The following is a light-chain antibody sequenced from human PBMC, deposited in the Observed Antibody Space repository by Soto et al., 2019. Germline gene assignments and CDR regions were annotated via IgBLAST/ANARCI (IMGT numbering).Light chain of an antibody. Sequence: DIVMTQSPDSLAVSLGERATINCKSSQSVLYSSNNKNYLAWYQQKPVQPPKLLIYWASTRESGVPDRFSGSRSGTDFTLTIGSLQAEDVAVYYCQQYYSTPPAFGGGTKVEIK. CDR3: QQYYSTPPA. V-gene: IGKV4-1*01. CDR1: QSVLYSSNNKNY. CDR2: WAS. J-gene: IGKJ4*01.